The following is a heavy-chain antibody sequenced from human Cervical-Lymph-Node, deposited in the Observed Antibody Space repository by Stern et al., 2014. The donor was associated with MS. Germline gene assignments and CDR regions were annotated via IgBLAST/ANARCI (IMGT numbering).Heavy chain of an antibody. CDR3: ARGTDL. J-gene: IGHJ5*02. CDR1: GGSISSSNW. Sequence: QLQLQESGPGLVKPSGTLSLTCAVSGGSISSSNWWSWIRQPPGKGLEWIGYIYYSGTTNYNASLKGRVAISIDTSKTQFSLRLSSVTAADTAVYYCARGTDLWGQGTLVTVSS. V-gene: IGHV4-61*01. CDR2: IYYSGTT.